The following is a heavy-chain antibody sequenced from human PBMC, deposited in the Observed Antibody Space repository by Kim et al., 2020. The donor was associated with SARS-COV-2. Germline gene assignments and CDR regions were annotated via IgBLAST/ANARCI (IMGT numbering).Heavy chain of an antibody. V-gene: IGHV3-43*01. CDR3: AKDGVDSSGWYPDYYYGMDV. D-gene: IGHD6-19*01. J-gene: IGHJ6*02. Sequence: RFTISRDNSKNSLYLQMNSLRTEDTALYYCAKDGVDSSGWYPDYYYGMDVWGQGTTVTVSS.